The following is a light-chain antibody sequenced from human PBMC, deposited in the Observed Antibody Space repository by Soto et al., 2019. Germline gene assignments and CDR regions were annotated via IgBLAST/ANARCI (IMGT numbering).Light chain of an antibody. CDR3: QSYDSSLSGSEV. Sequence: QSVLTQPPSVSGAPGQRVTISCTGSSSNIGAGYDVHWYQQLPGTAPKLLMYGNSNRPSGVADRFSGSKSGTSSSLAITGLQAEDEADYYCQSYDSSLSGSEVFGTGTKLTVL. V-gene: IGLV1-40*01. CDR1: SSNIGAGYD. J-gene: IGLJ1*01. CDR2: GNS.